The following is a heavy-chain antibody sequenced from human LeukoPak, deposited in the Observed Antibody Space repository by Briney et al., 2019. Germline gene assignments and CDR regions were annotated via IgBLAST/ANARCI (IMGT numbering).Heavy chain of an antibody. J-gene: IGHJ4*02. CDR3: ARTVTYYHSSGFDY. CDR1: GGSISSYY. V-gene: IGHV4-59*01. D-gene: IGHD3-10*01. Sequence: PSETLSLTCTVSGGSISSYYWSWIRQPPGKGLEWLGYVYYSGGTNYNPSLKSRVTMSVDTSKNQFSLKLNSVTAADTAVYYCARTVTYYHSSGFDYWGQGSLVTVSS. CDR2: VYYSGGT.